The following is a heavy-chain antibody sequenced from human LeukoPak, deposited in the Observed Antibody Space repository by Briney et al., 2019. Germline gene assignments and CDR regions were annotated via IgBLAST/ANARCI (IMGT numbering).Heavy chain of an antibody. D-gene: IGHD3-3*01. CDR1: GGSINSYY. CDR3: ARHADDFWSGYHRYYFDY. Sequence: SETLSLTCTVSGGSINSYYWSWIRQPPGKGLEWIGYIYYSGSTNYNPSLKSRVTISVDTSKNQFSLKLSSVTAADTAVYYCARHADDFWSGYHRYYFDYWGQGTLVTVSS. CDR2: IYYSGST. J-gene: IGHJ4*02. V-gene: IGHV4-59*08.